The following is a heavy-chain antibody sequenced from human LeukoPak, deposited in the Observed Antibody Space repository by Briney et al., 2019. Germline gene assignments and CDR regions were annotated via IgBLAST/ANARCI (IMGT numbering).Heavy chain of an antibody. CDR1: GFTFSSYE. J-gene: IGHJ3*02. V-gene: IGHV3-48*03. D-gene: IGHD6-13*01. CDR2: ISSSGSTI. CDR3: ARAPPSSWRLRAFDI. Sequence: GGSLRLSCAASGFTFSSYEMNWVRQAPGKGLEWVSYISSSGSTIHYADSVKGRFTISRDNAKNSLYLQMNSLRAEDTAVYYCARAPPSSWRLRAFDIWGQGTMVTVSS.